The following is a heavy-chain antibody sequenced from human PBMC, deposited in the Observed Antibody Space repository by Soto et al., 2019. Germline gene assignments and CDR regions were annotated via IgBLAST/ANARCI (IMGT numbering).Heavy chain of an antibody. V-gene: IGHV2-5*02. CDR2: IYWDDDK. CDR3: VRQNLTSSSGY. D-gene: IGHD6-6*01. CDR1: GFSLSTSGLG. J-gene: IGHJ4*02. Sequence: QITLKESGPTLMKPTQTLTLTCTFSGFSLSTSGLGVGWIRQPPGKALEWLALIYWDDDKRYSPSLKSRLTITKDTSKNQVVLTMTNMDPVDTSTYYCVRQNLTSSSGYWGQGTLVTVSS.